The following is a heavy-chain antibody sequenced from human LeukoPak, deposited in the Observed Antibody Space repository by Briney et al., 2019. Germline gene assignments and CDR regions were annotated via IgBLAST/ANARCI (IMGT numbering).Heavy chain of an antibody. V-gene: IGHV3-23*01. D-gene: IGHD3-22*01. CDR1: GFTFSSYA. CDR3: PKESYMIVDGTGFDP. J-gene: IGHJ5*02. CDR2: ISGSGGST. Sequence: QTGGSLRLSCAASGFTFSSYAMSWVRQAPGKGLEWVSAISGSGGSTYYADSVKGRFTISRDNSKNTLYLKMNTLRAEDTAVYYGPKESYMIVDGTGFDPWGQGTLVTVSS.